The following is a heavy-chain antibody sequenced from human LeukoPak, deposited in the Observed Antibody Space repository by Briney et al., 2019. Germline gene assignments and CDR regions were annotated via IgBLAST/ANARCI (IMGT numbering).Heavy chain of an antibody. V-gene: IGHV1-69*06. J-gene: IGHJ3*02. CDR1: GGTFSSYA. CDR3: ARGGTAMVTEYDAFDI. D-gene: IGHD5-18*01. CDR2: IIPIFGTA. Sequence: SAKVSCKASGGTFSSYAISWVRQAPGQGLEWMGGIIPIFGTANYAQKFQGRVTITADKSTSTAYMELSSLRSEDTAVYYCARGGTAMVTEYDAFDIWGQGTMVTVSS.